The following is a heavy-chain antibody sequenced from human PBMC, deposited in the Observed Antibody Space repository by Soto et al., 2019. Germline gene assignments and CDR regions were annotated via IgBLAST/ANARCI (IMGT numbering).Heavy chain of an antibody. V-gene: IGHV3-15*07. Sequence: GGSLRLSCAASGFTFSNAWMNWVRQAPGKGLEWVGRIKSKTDGGTTDYAAPVKGRFTISRDDSKNTLYLQMNSLKTEDTAVFYCTTDRVAARLGYYYHYGMAVWGQGTSVTVPS. J-gene: IGHJ6*02. CDR2: IKSKTDGGTT. CDR3: TTDRVAARLGYYYHYGMAV. CDR1: GFTFSNAW. D-gene: IGHD6-6*01.